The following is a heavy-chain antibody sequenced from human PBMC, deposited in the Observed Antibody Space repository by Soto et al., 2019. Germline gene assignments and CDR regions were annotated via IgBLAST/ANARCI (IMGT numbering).Heavy chain of an antibody. J-gene: IGHJ1*01. CDR1: GFTFSGST. Sequence: EVQLVQSGGGLVQPGGSLKLSCAASGFTFSGSTVHWVRQASGEGLQWVGRIRSKANDYATTYIASVKGRFPISRDDSRNTVYLQMSDLKTEDTAVYYCTGGYCTGGTCYSGYFQHWGQGALVTVFS. D-gene: IGHD2-15*01. CDR3: TGGYCTGGTCYSGYFQH. V-gene: IGHV3-73*02. CDR2: IRSKANDYAT.